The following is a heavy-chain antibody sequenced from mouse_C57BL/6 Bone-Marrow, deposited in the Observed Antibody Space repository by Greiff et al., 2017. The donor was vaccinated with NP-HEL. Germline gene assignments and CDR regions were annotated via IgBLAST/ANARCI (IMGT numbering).Heavy chain of an antibody. CDR1: GFTFSSYA. CDR3: ARDGGLRWYFDV. V-gene: IGHV5-4*01. CDR2: ISDGGSYT. D-gene: IGHD2-4*01. J-gene: IGHJ1*03. Sequence: EVQRVESGGGLVKPGGSLKLSCAASGFTFSSYAMSWVRQTPEKRLEWVATISDGGSYTYYPDNVKGRFTISRDNAKNNLYLQMSHLKSEDTAMYYCARDGGLRWYFDVWGTGTTVTVSS.